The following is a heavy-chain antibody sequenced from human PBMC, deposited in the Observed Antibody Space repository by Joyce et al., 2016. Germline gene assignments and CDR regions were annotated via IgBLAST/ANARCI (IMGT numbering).Heavy chain of an antibody. CDR2: IDRTGNT. CDR3: ARGRSSGRPFDAFNI. J-gene: IGHJ3*02. D-gene: IGHD6-19*01. Sequence: QVQLQQWGAGLLKPSETLSLTCAVYGESFSDYYWSWIRQPPGKGLEGIGEIDRTGNTNYNPSLKSRVAISVDTSKNYFSLKLNSVTAADTAVYYCARGRSSGRPFDAFNIWGQGTIVTVSS. V-gene: IGHV4-34*01. CDR1: GESFSDYY.